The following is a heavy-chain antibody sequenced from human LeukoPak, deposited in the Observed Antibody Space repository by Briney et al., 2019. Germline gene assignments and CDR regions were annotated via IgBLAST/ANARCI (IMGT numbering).Heavy chain of an antibody. J-gene: IGHJ4*02. CDR3: AKDGDGNYYDSSGYSDY. CDR2: ISGSGGST. Sequence: PGGSLRPSCAASGFTFSSYAMSWVRQAPGKGLEWVSAISGSGGSTYYADSVKGRFTISRDNSKNTLYLQMNSLRAEDTAVYYCAKDGDGNYYDSSGYSDYWGQGTLVTVSS. D-gene: IGHD3-22*01. V-gene: IGHV3-23*01. CDR1: GFTFSSYA.